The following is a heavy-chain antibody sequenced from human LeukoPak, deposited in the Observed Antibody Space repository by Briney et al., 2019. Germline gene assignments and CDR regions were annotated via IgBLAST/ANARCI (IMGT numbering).Heavy chain of an antibody. J-gene: IGHJ6*02. D-gene: IGHD5-18*01. CDR3: ARSRGYSYASHYYYYGMDV. V-gene: IGHV4-61*02. CDR2: IYTSGST. CDR1: GGSISSGSYY. Sequence: SQTLSLTCTVSGGSISSGSYYWSWIRQPAGKGLEWIGRIYTSGSTNYNPSLKSRVTISVDTSKNQFSLKLSSVTAADTAVYYCARSRGYSYASHYYYYGMDVWGQGTTVTVSS.